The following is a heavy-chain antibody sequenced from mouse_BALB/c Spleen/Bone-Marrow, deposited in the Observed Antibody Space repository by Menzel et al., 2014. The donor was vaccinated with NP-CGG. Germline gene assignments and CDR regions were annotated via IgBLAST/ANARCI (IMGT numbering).Heavy chain of an antibody. CDR1: GFTFXDYY. Sequence: DVMLVESGGGLVQPGSSLRLSCATSGFTFXDYYMNWVRQPPGKALEWLGFIRNKANGYTTEFSASVKGRFTISRDNSQSILYLQMNTLRAEDSATYYCARYDGYSDNAMDYWGQGTSVTVSS. V-gene: IGHV7-3*02. D-gene: IGHD2-3*01. J-gene: IGHJ4*01. CDR3: ARYDGYSDNAMDY. CDR2: IRNKANGYTT.